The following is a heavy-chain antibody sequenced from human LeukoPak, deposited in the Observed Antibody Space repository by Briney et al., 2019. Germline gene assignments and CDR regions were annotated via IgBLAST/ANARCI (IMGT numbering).Heavy chain of an antibody. CDR3: ARDYGLDY. D-gene: IGHD4-17*01. J-gene: IGHJ4*02. CDR1: GFTFSSYW. Sequence: GGSLRLSCAVSGFTFSSYWMTWVRQAPGKGLEWVANIKQDGNEKYYGDSVKGRFTISRDNAKNSLYLQMDSLRDEDTAVYYCARDYGLDYWGQGALVTVSS. CDR2: IKQDGNEK. V-gene: IGHV3-7*04.